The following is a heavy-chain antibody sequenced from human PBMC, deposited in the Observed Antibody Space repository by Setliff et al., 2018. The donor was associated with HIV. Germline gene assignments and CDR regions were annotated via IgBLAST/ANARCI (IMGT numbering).Heavy chain of an antibody. CDR2: IYTNGYT. CDR1: GGSASNSRYY. J-gene: IGHJ5*02. V-gene: IGHV4-61*09. D-gene: IGHD2-8*01. Sequence: SETLSLTCTVSGGSASNSRYYWTWIRQPAGKGPEWIGHIYTNGYTNYNPSLKSRVTISRDTSTNQFSLKVSSVTAADTAIYYCARDAPTVYANGWFDPWGQGTLVTVSS. CDR3: ARDAPTVYANGWFDP.